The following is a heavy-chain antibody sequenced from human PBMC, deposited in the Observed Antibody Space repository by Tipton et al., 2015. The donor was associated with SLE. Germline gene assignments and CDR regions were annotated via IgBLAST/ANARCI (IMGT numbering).Heavy chain of an antibody. CDR1: GFTFHDYA. D-gene: IGHD2-21*01. Sequence: SLRLSCTPSGFTFHDYAMSWFRQAPGKGVEWVGFIRSRAFGGTTEYAASVKGRFAISRDDSKSIAYLQMNSLRAEDTAVYFCTREDGDYESTYYYYGSDVWGQGTTVTVSS. CDR2: IRSRAFGGTT. J-gene: IGHJ6*02. V-gene: IGHV3-49*03. CDR3: TREDGDYESTYYYYGSDV.